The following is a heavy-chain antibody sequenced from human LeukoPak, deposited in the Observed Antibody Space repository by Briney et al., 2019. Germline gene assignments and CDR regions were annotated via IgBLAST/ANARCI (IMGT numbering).Heavy chain of an antibody. J-gene: IGHJ4*02. CDR2: ISYDGSRK. CDR3: ANKEWELPSV. D-gene: IGHD1-26*01. CDR1: GFTFSRYG. V-gene: IGHV3-30*18. Sequence: PGRSLRLSCVASGFTFSRYGMHWVRQAPGKGLEWVAVISYDGSRKYYEDSVEGRFTISRDNSKNTLYLQMNSLRAEDTAVYYCANKEWELPSVWGQGTLVSVSS.